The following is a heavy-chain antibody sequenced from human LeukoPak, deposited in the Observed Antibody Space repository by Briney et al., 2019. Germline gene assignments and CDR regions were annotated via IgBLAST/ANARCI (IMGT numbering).Heavy chain of an antibody. D-gene: IGHD2/OR15-2a*01. J-gene: IGHJ4*02. CDR1: GFTFCSYD. CDR2: MWSDGSNK. Sequence: PGRSLRLSCAASGFTFCSYDMHWGRQAPGKGLEWGAVMWSDGSNKYHADSVKGRFTISRDNSKNTLYLQMNSLRAEETAVYYCARNSALDYWGQGTLVTVSS. V-gene: IGHV3-33*01. CDR3: ARNSALDY.